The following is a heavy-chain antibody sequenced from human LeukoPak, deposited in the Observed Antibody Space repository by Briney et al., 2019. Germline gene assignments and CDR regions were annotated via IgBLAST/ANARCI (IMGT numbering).Heavy chain of an antibody. D-gene: IGHD6-13*01. V-gene: IGHV1-69*05. CDR3: ARSLLPYSSSWYNFDY. J-gene: IGHJ4*02. CDR2: IIPIFGTA. Sequence: ASVKVSCKASGGTFSSYAISWVRQAPGQGLEWMGGIIPIFGTANYAQKFQGRATITTDESTSTAYMELSSLRSEDTAVYYCARSLLPYSSSWYNFDYWGQGTLVTVSS. CDR1: GGTFSSYA.